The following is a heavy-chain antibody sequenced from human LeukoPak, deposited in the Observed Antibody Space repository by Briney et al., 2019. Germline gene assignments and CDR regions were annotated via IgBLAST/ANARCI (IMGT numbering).Heavy chain of an antibody. Sequence: PSETLSLTCAVYGGSFSGYYWSWIRQPPGKGLEWIGEINHSGSTNYNPSLKSRVTISVDTSKNQFSLKLSSVTAADTAVYYCARGANDHGGMFFGFWGQGTLVAVSS. CDR1: GGSFSGYY. J-gene: IGHJ4*02. CDR2: INHSGST. V-gene: IGHV4-34*01. CDR3: ARGANDHGGMFFGF. D-gene: IGHD4-23*01.